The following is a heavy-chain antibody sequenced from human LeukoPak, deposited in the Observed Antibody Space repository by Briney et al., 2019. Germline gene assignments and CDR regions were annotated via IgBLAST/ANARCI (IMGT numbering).Heavy chain of an antibody. CDR2: INHSGST. V-gene: IGHV4-34*01. CDR1: GGSFSGYY. J-gene: IGHJ6*02. Sequence: SETLSPTCAVYGGSFSGYYWSWIRQPPGKGLEWIGEINHSGSTNYNPSLKSRVTISVDTSKNQFSLKLSSVTAADTAVYYCARAKYYYGSGSYGSYYYYYGMDVWGQGTTVTVSS. D-gene: IGHD3-10*01. CDR3: ARAKYYYGSGSYGSYYYYYGMDV.